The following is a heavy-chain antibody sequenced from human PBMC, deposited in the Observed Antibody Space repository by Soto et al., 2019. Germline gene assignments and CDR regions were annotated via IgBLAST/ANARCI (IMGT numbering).Heavy chain of an antibody. CDR1: GGSISRYY. D-gene: IGHD6-13*01. V-gene: IGHV4-59*01. CDR2: IHDSGST. CDR3: ASVSSWDIVRMDV. Sequence: QVKLQESGPGLVKPSETLALTCTVSGGSISRYYRSWIRQTPGKGLEWIGSIHDSGSTNYNPSRKSRVSISAGTSKNQVSLTLRSVTAADTAVYYCASVSSWDIVRMDVWGQGTTVTVPS. J-gene: IGHJ6*02.